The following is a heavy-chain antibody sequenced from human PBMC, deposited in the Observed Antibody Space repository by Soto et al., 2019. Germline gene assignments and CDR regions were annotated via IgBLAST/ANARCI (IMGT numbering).Heavy chain of an antibody. J-gene: IGHJ6*02. V-gene: IGHV3-30*18. D-gene: IGHD6-19*01. CDR3: AKDGGSSGWGYYYAMDG. Sequence: GGSLRLSCAASGFTFSSYGMHWVRQAPGKGLEWVSLISFDGSNEYYGDSVKGRFTISRDNSKNTLYLQMNSLRPEDTAVYYCAKDGGSSGWGYYYAMDGWGQGTTVTVSS. CDR2: ISFDGSNE. CDR1: GFTFSSYG.